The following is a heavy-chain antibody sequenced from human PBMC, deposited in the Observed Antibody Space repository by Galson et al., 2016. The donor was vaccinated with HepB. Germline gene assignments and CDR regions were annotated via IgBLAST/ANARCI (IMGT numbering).Heavy chain of an antibody. CDR1: GFTFSTYA. CDR2: ISYDGSNK. D-gene: IGHD1-26*01. Sequence: SLRLSCAASGFTFSTYAMHWVRQAPGKGLEWVALISYDGSNKYYADPVKGRFTISKDNFMNTLYLQMNSLRAEDTAVYYCAKKSPGKELSPPDYWGQGTLVTVSS. V-gene: IGHV3-30*04. J-gene: IGHJ4*02. CDR3: AKKSPGKELSPPDY.